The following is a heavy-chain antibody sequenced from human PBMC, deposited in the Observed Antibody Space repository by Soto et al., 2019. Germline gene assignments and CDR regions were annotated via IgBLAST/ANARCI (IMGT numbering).Heavy chain of an antibody. V-gene: IGHV3-15*01. D-gene: IGHD1-26*01. Sequence: EVQLVESGGGLVKPGGSLRLSCAASGFTFSNAWMSWVRQVPGKGLEWVGRIKSKTNGGTRDDAAPVKGRFTISRDDSKKTLYLQMNSVKAEDKGVYYCTRGSYQGIYYYDGMDVWGQGTTVTVSS. CDR2: IKSKTNGGTR. CDR1: GFTFSNAW. J-gene: IGHJ6*02. CDR3: TRGSYQGIYYYDGMDV.